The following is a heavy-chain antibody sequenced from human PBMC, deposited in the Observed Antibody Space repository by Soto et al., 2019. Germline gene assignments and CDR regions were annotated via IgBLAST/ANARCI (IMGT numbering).Heavy chain of an antibody. J-gene: IGHJ4*02. Sequence: PGGSLRLSCAASGFTFSSYGMHWVRQAPGKGLEWVAVISYDGSNKYYADSVKGRFTISRDNSKNTLYLQMNSLRAEDTAVYYCAKDRGLGELLLYLFDYWGQGTLVTVSS. CDR2: ISYDGSNK. CDR3: AKDRGLGELLLYLFDY. CDR1: GFTFSSYG. V-gene: IGHV3-30*18. D-gene: IGHD3-16*02.